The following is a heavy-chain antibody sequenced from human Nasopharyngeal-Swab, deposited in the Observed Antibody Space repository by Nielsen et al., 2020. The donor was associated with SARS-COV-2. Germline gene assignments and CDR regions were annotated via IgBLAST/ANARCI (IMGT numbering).Heavy chain of an antibody. CDR1: GFTFSSYA. V-gene: IGHV3-30*04. D-gene: IGHD6-19*01. Sequence: GESLKISCAASGFTFSSYAIHWVRQAPGKGLEWVAVISYDGSNKYYADSVRGRFTISRDNSKNTLYLQMNSLRAEDTAVYYCARGVEDSSGWIDYFDYWGQGTLVTVSS. J-gene: IGHJ4*02. CDR3: ARGVEDSSGWIDYFDY. CDR2: ISYDGSNK.